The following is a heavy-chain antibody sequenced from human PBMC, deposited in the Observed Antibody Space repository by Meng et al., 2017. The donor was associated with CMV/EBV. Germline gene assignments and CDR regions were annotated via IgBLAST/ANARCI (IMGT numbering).Heavy chain of an antibody. CDR3: AREAPLSFWSGLN. J-gene: IGHJ4*02. D-gene: IGHD3-3*01. CDR2: ISSSSSYI. CDR1: GFTFSSYS. V-gene: IGHV3-21*01. Sequence: GESLKISCAASGFTFSSYSMNWVRQAPEKGLEWVSSISSSSSYIYYADSVKGRFTISRDNAKNSLYLQMNSLRAEDTAVYYCAREAPLSFWSGLNWGQGTLVTVSS.